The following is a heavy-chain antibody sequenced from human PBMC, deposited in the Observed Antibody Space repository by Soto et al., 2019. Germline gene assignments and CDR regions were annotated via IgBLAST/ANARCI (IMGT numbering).Heavy chain of an antibody. Sequence: GGSLRLSCAASGFTFSSYSMSWVRQAPGKGLERVSAISGSGGSTYYADSVKGRFTISRDNSKNTLYLQMNSLRAEDTAVYYCAKGHTAIFGVVIPYFYYWGQGTLVTVSS. CDR1: GFTFSSYS. CDR2: ISGSGGST. D-gene: IGHD3-3*01. J-gene: IGHJ4*02. CDR3: AKGHTAIFGVVIPYFYY. V-gene: IGHV3-23*01.